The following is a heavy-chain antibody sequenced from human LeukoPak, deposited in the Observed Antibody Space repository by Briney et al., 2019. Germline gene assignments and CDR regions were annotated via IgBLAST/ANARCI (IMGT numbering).Heavy chain of an antibody. V-gene: IGHV7-4-1*02. CDR2: XXXXTGNP. D-gene: IGHD3-9*01. CDR1: GXXXXXXX. CDR3: AREERDYDILTGYYYNWFDP. J-gene: IGHJ5*02. Sequence: CKASGXXXXXXXXXWVXQXPGQXXXXXXXXXXXTGNPTYAQGFTGRFVFSLDTSVSTAYLQISSLKAEDTAVYYCAREERDYDILTGYYYNWFDPWGQGTLVTVSS.